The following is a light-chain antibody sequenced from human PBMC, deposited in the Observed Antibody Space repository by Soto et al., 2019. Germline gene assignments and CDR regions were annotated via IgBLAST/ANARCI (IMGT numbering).Light chain of an antibody. CDR2: VSR. V-gene: IGLV1-40*01. CDR3: QSYDSSLRLAV. CDR1: SSNIGAGYD. J-gene: IGLJ3*02. Sequence: QSVLTQPPSVSGAPGQRVTISCSGSSSNIGAGYDVHWYQQLPGTAPRLLIYVSRNRPSGVPDRFSGSKSGTSASLAITGLHTDDEADYYCQSYDSSLRLAVFGGGNKVTVL.